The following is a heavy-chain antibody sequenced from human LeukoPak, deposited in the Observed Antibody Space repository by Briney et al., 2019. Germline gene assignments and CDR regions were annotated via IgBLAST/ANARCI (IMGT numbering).Heavy chain of an antibody. CDR2: MNPNRAKT. Sequence: GASVKVSCKTFGYTFSSYDITWVRQAPGHGLEWMGEMNPNRAKTAYHQKFLGRVTMTWNTSVNTAYMELTSLTSEDTAVYYCARVRLSGSGFDSWGQGTPVTVS. V-gene: IGHV1-8*01. CDR1: GYTFSSYD. CDR3: ARVRLSGSGFDS. J-gene: IGHJ5*01.